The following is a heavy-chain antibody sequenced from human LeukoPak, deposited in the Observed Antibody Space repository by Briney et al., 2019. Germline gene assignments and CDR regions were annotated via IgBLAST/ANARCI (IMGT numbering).Heavy chain of an antibody. CDR1: GGTFSSYA. D-gene: IGHD1-7*01. CDR3: ARGDSELLGFVDY. Sequence: GASVKVSCKASGGTFSSYAISWVRQAPGQGLEWMGWINPNSGGTNYAQKFQGRVTMTRDTSISTAYMELSRLRSDDTAVYYCARGDSELLGFVDYWGQGTLVTVSS. V-gene: IGHV1-2*02. J-gene: IGHJ4*02. CDR2: INPNSGGT.